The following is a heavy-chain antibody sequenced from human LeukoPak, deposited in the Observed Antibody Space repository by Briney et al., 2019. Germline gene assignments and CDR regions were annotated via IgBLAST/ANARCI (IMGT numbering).Heavy chain of an antibody. Sequence: PSETLSLTCAVYGGSFSGYYWSWIRQPPGKGLEWIGEINHSGSTNYNPSLKSRVTISIDTSKNQFSLKVTSVTAADTAVYYCARAYCVGDCTVLHIYFDNWGQGTLVTVSS. V-gene: IGHV4-34*01. J-gene: IGHJ4*02. CDR1: GGSFSGYY. CDR3: ARAYCVGDCTVLHIYFDN. CDR2: INHSGST. D-gene: IGHD2-21*02.